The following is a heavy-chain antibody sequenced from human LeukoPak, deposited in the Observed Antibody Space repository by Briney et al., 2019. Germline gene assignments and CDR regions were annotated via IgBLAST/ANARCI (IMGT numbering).Heavy chain of an antibody. Sequence: PSETLSLTCTVSGGSISSSSYYWGWIRQPPGKGLEWIGSIYYSGSTYYNPSLKSRVTISVDTSKNQFSLKLSSVTAADTAVYYCAIKPVVTADRDAFDIWGQGTMVTVSS. CDR2: IYYSGST. D-gene: IGHD2-21*02. J-gene: IGHJ3*02. V-gene: IGHV4-39*01. CDR3: AIKPVVTADRDAFDI. CDR1: GGSISSSSYY.